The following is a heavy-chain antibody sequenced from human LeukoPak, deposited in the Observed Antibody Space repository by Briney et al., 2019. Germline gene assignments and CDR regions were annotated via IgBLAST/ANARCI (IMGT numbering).Heavy chain of an antibody. D-gene: IGHD3-10*01. J-gene: IGHJ4*02. CDR1: GFTFSSYG. Sequence: GRSLRLSCAASGFTFSSYGMHWVRQAPGKGLEWVAVISYDGSNKYYAGSVKGRFTISRDNSKNTLYLQMNSLRAEDTAVYYCAKAGSITMVRGVPPTHWGQGTLVTVSS. CDR2: ISYDGSNK. V-gene: IGHV3-30*18. CDR3: AKAGSITMVRGVPPTH.